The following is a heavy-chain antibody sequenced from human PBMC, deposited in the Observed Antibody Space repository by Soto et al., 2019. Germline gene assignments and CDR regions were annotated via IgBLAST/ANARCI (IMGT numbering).Heavy chain of an antibody. CDR2: IYYSGST. J-gene: IGHJ5*02. CDR3: ARALNHWANYASTALIPAISLDP. CDR1: GGSISSGGYY. D-gene: IGHD3-22*01. V-gene: IGHV4-31*03. Sequence: SETLSLTCTVSGGSISSGGYYWSWIRQHPGKGLEWIGYIYYSGSTYYNPSLKSRVTISVDTSKNQFSLKLSSVTAADTAVYYCARALNHWANYASTALIPAISLDPWVQGTLVTVSS.